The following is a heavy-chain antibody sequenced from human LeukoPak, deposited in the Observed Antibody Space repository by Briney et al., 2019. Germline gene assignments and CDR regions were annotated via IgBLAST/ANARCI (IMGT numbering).Heavy chain of an antibody. CDR2: ISSGSTYI. Sequence: GGFLRLSCAASGFTFSTYSMNWVRQAPGKGPEWVSSISSGSTYIFYADSVKGRFTISRDNAKNSLYLQMNSLRAEDTAMYYCVSYDSSGYASFDYWGQGTLVTVSS. D-gene: IGHD3-22*01. J-gene: IGHJ4*02. CDR1: GFTFSTYS. CDR3: VSYDSSGYASFDY. V-gene: IGHV3-21*01.